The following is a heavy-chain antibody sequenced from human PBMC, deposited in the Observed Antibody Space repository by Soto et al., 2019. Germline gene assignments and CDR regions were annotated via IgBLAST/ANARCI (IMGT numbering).Heavy chain of an antibody. Sequence: GGSLRLSCAASGFTVSNNYMSWARQAPGKGLEWISLIYSGGSTQYADSVKGRFTISRDNSKNTLYLQMNALRVEDTAVYYCARGPHVGISTSWGQGTLVTVSS. D-gene: IGHD2-2*01. J-gene: IGHJ4*02. CDR2: IYSGGST. V-gene: IGHV3-53*01. CDR1: GFTVSNNY. CDR3: ARGPHVGISTS.